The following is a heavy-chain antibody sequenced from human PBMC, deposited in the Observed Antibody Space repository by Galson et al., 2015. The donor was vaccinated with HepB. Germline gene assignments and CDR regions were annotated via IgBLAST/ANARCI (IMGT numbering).Heavy chain of an antibody. CDR2: IKQDGTPR. Sequence: SLRLSCAASGFTFRDYSMTWVRQAPGNGLEWVAKIKQDGTPRYYVASVKSRFTISRDNAKNSLYLQMNSLSTEDTAVYYCAKPGLRDEIYSYVDCWGQGTLVTASS. V-gene: IGHV3-7*01. D-gene: IGHD5-18*01. J-gene: IGHJ4*02. CDR3: AKPGLRDEIYSYVDC. CDR1: GFTFRDYS.